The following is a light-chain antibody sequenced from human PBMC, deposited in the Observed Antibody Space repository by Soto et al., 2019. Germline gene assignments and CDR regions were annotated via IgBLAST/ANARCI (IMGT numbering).Light chain of an antibody. CDR3: QQYGSSPWT. V-gene: IGKV3D-20*01. CDR2: DAS. CDR1: QSVSSNY. J-gene: IGKJ1*01. Sequence: EIVLTQSPATLSLSPGERAALSCGASQSVSSNYLVWYQQKPGLAPRLLIYDASRRATGIPDRFSGSGSGADFILSISRLEPEDFAVYYCQQYGSSPWTFGQGTKVEFK.